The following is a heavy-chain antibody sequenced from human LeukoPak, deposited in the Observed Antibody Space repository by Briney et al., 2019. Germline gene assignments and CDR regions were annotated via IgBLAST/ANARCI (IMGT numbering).Heavy chain of an antibody. D-gene: IGHD2-2*01. CDR1: GFTFSSYG. V-gene: IGHV3-30*02. J-gene: IGHJ3*02. CDR3: AIVVPAAMVGAFDI. CDR2: IRYDGSNK. Sequence: PGGSLRLSCAASGFTFSSYGMHWVRQAPGKGLEWVAFIRYDGSNKYYADSVKGRFTISRDNSKNTLYLQMNSLRAEDTAVYYCAIVVPAAMVGAFDIWGQGTMVTVSS.